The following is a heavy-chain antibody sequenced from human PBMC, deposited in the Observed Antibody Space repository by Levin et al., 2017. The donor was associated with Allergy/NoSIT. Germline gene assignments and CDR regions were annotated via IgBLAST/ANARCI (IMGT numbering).Heavy chain of an antibody. D-gene: IGHD3-3*01. CDR2: INHSGST. V-gene: IGHV4-34*01. CDR3: ARFWSGYYRYFDY. J-gene: IGHJ4*02. Sequence: SQTLSLTCAVYGGSFSGYYWSWIRQPPGKGLEWIGEINHSGSTNYNPSLKSRVTISVDTSKNQFSLKLSSVTAADTAVYYCARFWSGYYRYFDYWGQGTLVTVSS. CDR1: GGSFSGYY.